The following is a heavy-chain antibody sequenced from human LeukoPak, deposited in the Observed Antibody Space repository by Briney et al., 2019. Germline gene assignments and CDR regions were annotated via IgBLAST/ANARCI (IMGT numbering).Heavy chain of an antibody. D-gene: IGHD6-13*01. CDR3: ARATRPGIAAAGLLDY. CDR2: IYYSGST. Sequence: SETLSLTCTVSGGSISSYYWSWIRQPPGKGREWIGYIYYSGSTNYNPSLKSRVTISVETSKNKFSLKMSSVTDADTAGYYCARATRPGIAAAGLLDYWGQGTLVTASS. J-gene: IGHJ4*02. V-gene: IGHV4-59*01. CDR1: GGSISSYY.